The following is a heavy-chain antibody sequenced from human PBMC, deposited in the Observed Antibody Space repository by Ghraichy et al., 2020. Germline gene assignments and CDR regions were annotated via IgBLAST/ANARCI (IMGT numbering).Heavy chain of an antibody. J-gene: IGHJ6*02. V-gene: IGHV4-4*07. CDR3: ASEGTYYDFWSVYYYYYGMDV. CDR1: GGSISSYY. Sequence: SETLSLTCTVSGGSISSYYWSWIRQPAGKGLEWIGRIYTSGSTNYNPSLKSRVTMSVDKSKNQFSLKLSSVTAADTAVYYCASEGTYYDFWSVYYYYYGMDVWGQGTTVTVSS. CDR2: IYTSGST. D-gene: IGHD3-3*01.